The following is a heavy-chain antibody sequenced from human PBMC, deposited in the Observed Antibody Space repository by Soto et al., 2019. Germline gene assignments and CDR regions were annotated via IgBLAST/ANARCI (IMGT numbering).Heavy chain of an antibody. V-gene: IGHV1-69*13. D-gene: IGHD4-17*01. Sequence: SVKVSCKASGGTFSSYVISWVRQAPGQGLEWMGGIIPVFGTTNYAQKFQGRVTITADESTRTAYMELSSLRSEDTAVYYCAKETRPYGGLADYWGQGTLVTVSS. CDR1: GGTFSSYV. CDR3: AKETRPYGGLADY. J-gene: IGHJ4*02. CDR2: IIPVFGTT.